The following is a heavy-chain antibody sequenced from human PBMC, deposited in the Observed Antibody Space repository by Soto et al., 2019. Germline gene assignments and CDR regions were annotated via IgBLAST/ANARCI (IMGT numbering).Heavy chain of an antibody. Sequence: PSETLSLNRAVWGGGIRGYYGSWIRQAPGKGVEGGGGNNHRGSTNYTPSLTSRVTISVDTSKNQFSLKLSSVTAADTAVYYCARRDYDIFSGSPRSPGGFDPWGQGTLVTVSS. V-gene: IGHV4-34*01. CDR3: ARRDYDIFSGSPRSPGGFDP. CDR2: NNHRGST. D-gene: IGHD3-9*01. CDR1: GGGIRGYY. J-gene: IGHJ5*02.